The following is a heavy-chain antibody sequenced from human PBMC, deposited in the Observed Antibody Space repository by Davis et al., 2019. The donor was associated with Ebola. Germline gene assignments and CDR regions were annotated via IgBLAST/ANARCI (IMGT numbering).Heavy chain of an antibody. CDR3: ARRLEVVVVAATYYYYYGMDV. CDR1: GFTFSSYE. J-gene: IGHJ6*02. D-gene: IGHD2-15*01. V-gene: IGHV3-48*03. Sequence: GESLKISCAASGFTFSSYEMNWVRQAPGKGLEWVSYISSSGSTIYYADSVKGRFTISRDNAKNSLYLQMNSLRAEDTAVYYCARRLEVVVVAATYYYYYGMDVWGQGTTVTVSS. CDR2: ISSSGSTI.